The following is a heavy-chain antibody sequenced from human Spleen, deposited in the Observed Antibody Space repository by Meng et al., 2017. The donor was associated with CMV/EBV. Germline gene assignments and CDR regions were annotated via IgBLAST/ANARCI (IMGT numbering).Heavy chain of an antibody. CDR1: GGSLSANY. D-gene: IGHD3-16*01. Sequence: VSGGSLSANYWTWIRQTPGAGLEWIGEIHQSGSTKYNPSLESRVTISVDTSKNQFSLNLRSVTAADTAVYYCARGWSYYDSSRGFDPWGPGSLVTVSS. J-gene: IGHJ5*02. CDR2: IHQSGST. CDR3: ARGWSYYDSSRGFDP. V-gene: IGHV4-34*01.